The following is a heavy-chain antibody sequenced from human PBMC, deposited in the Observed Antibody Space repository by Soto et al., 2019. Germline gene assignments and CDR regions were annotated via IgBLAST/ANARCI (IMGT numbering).Heavy chain of an antibody. D-gene: IGHD5-12*01. CDR1: GFTFNTYW. Sequence: SLRLSCAASGFTFNTYWMHWVLEAPGKGLVWVSRINSDGTKTTYADSVKGRFTISRDNAKNTVYLQMNSLRAEDTAMYYCATVATNSYNWLDPWGQGTLVTVSS. CDR3: ATVATNSYNWLDP. V-gene: IGHV3-74*01. J-gene: IGHJ5*02. CDR2: INSDGTKT.